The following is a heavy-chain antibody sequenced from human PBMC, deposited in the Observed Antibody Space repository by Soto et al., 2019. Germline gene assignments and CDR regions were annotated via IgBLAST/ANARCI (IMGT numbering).Heavy chain of an antibody. CDR1: GYTFTSYG. Sequence: ASVKVSCKASGYTFTSYGISVVRQAPGQGLEWLGWISTYNGNTNSAPRLQGRLTLTTDTSTNIAYLELRSLTSDDTAVYYCARDERDSCSGGDCFYFDYWGQGTLVTVSS. J-gene: IGHJ4*02. D-gene: IGHD2-21*02. CDR2: ISTYNGNT. CDR3: ARDERDSCSGGDCFYFDY. V-gene: IGHV1-18*04.